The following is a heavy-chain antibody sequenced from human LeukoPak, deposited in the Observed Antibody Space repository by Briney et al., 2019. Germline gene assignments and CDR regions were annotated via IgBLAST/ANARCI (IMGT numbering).Heavy chain of an antibody. CDR1: GGSISSYY. D-gene: IGHD6-19*01. Sequence: SSEALSLTCTVSGGSISSYYWSWIRQPPGKGLEWIGYIYYSGSTNYNPSLKSRVTISVDTSKNQFSLKLSSVTAADTAVYYRARGHSGWLDYWGQGTLVTVSS. CDR3: ARGHSGWLDY. CDR2: IYYSGST. J-gene: IGHJ4*02. V-gene: IGHV4-59*01.